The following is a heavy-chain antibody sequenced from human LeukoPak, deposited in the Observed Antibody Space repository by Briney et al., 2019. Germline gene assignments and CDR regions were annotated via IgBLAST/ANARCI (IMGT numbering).Heavy chain of an antibody. D-gene: IGHD2-15*01. J-gene: IGHJ4*02. CDR3: ARESGGYFY. V-gene: IGHV3-21*01. Sequence: GGSLRLSCAASGFTFSTYSMNWVRQAPGKGLEWVSSISSGSSFIYYADSVKGRFTISRDNAKNSLFLQVNSPRAEDTAVYYCARESGGYFYWGQGTLVTVSS. CDR2: ISSGSSFI. CDR1: GFTFSTYS.